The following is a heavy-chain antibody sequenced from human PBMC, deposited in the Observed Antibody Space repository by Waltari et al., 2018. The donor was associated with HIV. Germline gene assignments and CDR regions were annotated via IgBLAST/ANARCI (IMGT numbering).Heavy chain of an antibody. J-gene: IGHJ3*01. CDR2: TNPEGTTA. CDR1: GFPFSTTE. V-gene: IGHV3-74*01. Sequence: VHWVESGGGCFQPGGSLGLSCDVHGFPFSTTEMLWVRQGPGEGREWVARTNPEGTTAKYADSVKGRVLVSRDNDKNILFLHLNRLRVGDTAVYFCVRVLDSFANSDADDAFDVWGQGTLVTVS. D-gene: IGHD1-26*01. CDR3: VRVLDSFANSDADDAFDV.